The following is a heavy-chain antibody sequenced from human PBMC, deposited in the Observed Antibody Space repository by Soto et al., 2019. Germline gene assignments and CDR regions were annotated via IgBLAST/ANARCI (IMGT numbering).Heavy chain of an antibody. V-gene: IGHV1-69*13. D-gene: IGHD2-15*01. CDR3: ARGGIGYCSGGSCTDYYYGMDV. J-gene: IGHJ6*02. CDR2: IIPIFGTA. Sequence: SVKVSCKASGGTFSSYAISWVRQAPGQGLEWMGGIIPIFGTANYAQKFQGRVTITADETTSTAYMELSSLRSEDTAVYYCARGGIGYCSGGSCTDYYYGMDVWGQGTTVTVSS. CDR1: GGTFSSYA.